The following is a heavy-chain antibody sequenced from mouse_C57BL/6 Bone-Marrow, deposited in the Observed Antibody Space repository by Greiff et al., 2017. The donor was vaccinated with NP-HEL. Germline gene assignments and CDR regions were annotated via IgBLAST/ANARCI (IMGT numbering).Heavy chain of an antibody. D-gene: IGHD2-5*01. CDR1: GFTFSSYA. CDR2: ISDGGSYT. CDR3: ARDSKFAY. Sequence: DVHLVESGGGLVKPGGSLKLSCAASGFTFSSYAMSWVRQTPEKRLEWVATISDGGSYTYYPDNVKGRFTISRDNAKNNLYLQMSHLKSEDTAMYYCARDSKFAYWGQGTLVTVSA. V-gene: IGHV5-4*01. J-gene: IGHJ3*01.